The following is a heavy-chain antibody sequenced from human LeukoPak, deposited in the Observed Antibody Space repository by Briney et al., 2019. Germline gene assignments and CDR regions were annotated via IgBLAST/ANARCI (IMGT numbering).Heavy chain of an antibody. J-gene: IGHJ4*02. CDR1: GFTFSRYD. V-gene: IGHV3-21*04. Sequence: GGSLRLSCAASGFTFSRYDMSWVRQAPGKGLEWVSSISTTSSYIYYADSVKGRFTISRDNAKNSLYLQMSSLRAEDTALYYCAKGRSYGGNDYWGQGTLVTVSS. D-gene: IGHD4-23*01. CDR2: ISTTSSYI. CDR3: AKGRSYGGNDY.